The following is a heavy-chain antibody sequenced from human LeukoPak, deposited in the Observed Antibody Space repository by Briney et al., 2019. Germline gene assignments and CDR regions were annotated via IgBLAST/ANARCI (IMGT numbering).Heavy chain of an antibody. J-gene: IGHJ4*02. D-gene: IGHD2-2*01. CDR3: TRAPHPRCSSSGCYLDY. CDR2: IQAKAYGGAT. V-gene: IGHV3-49*04. Sequence: GSLRLSCSTSGFTFGDYAMSWVRQAPGKGLEWVGFIQAKAYGGATKYAASVNGRFSISRDDSQSIANLQMNDLKTEDTAVYYCTRAPHPRCSSSGCYLDYWGQGTLVTVSS. CDR1: GFTFGDYA.